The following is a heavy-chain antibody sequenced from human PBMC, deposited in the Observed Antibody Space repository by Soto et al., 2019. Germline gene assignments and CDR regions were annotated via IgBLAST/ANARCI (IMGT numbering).Heavy chain of an antibody. J-gene: IGHJ6*02. Sequence: QITLKESGPTLVKPTQTLTLTCTFSGFSLTTSGVGVGWVRQPPGQALEWLALIYGVDDKRYSPSLKSRLTITGDTSKNQVVLTMTNMDPVDTATYYCAHRHYDGSGNLGVDVWGQGTTVTVSS. V-gene: IGHV2-5*02. CDR3: AHRHYDGSGNLGVDV. CDR1: GFSLTTSGVG. CDR2: IYGVDDK. D-gene: IGHD3-10*01.